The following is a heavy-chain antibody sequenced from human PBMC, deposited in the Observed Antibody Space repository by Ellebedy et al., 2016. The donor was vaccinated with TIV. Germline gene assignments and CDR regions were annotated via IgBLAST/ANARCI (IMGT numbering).Heavy chain of an antibody. CDR1: GFTFSGYY. Sequence: GESLKISCAASGFTFSGYYMSWFRQAPGKGPEWVSYISYSGDLMYYADSVKGRFTTSRDNAENSLYLQMNSRRAEDTAVYFCARLGVIAAAGASDYWGQGTLVIVSS. J-gene: IGHJ4*02. CDR2: ISYSGDLM. CDR3: ARLGVIAAAGASDY. V-gene: IGHV3-11*01. D-gene: IGHD6-13*01.